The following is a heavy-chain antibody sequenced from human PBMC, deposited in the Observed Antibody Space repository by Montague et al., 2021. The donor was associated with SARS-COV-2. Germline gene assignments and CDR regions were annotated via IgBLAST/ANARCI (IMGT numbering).Heavy chain of an antibody. Sequence: SETLSLTCAVSGGSFSRYYWSWIRQPPGKGLEWIGEISQSGNTKYNPSLQSRVSISLDTSRNQFSLKVSSVTAADTAIYYCARLADGVVPSPILGLGPYYSFYYMYVWGKGTTVTVSS. CDR1: GGSFSRYY. CDR2: ISQSGNT. V-gene: IGHV4-34*01. D-gene: IGHD7-27*01. J-gene: IGHJ6*03. CDR3: ARLADGVVPSPILGLGPYYSFYYMYV.